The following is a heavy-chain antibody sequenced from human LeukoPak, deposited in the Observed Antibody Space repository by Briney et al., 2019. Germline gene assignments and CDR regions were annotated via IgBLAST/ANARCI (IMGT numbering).Heavy chain of an antibody. Sequence: GGSLRLSCAASGFTFDDYAMHWVRQAPGKGLEWVSSISSSSSYIYDADSVKGRFTISRDNAKNSLYLQMNSLRAEDTAVYYCARDLTADSSGYFALDDAFDIWGQGTMVTVSS. D-gene: IGHD3-22*01. CDR2: ISSSSSYI. CDR1: GFTFDDYA. J-gene: IGHJ3*02. CDR3: ARDLTADSSGYFALDDAFDI. V-gene: IGHV3-21*01.